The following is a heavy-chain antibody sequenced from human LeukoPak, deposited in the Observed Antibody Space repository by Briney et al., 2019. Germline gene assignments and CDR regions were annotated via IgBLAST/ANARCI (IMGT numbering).Heavy chain of an antibody. Sequence: SETLSLTCTVSGGSITSSSYYWGWIRQPPGKGLEWIGSIYYSGSTYYNPSLKSRVTISVDTSKKQFSLKLTSVTAADTGVYYCASPSVGAITGIDYWGQGILVTVSS. CDR2: IYYSGST. J-gene: IGHJ4*02. V-gene: IGHV4-39*01. D-gene: IGHD1-26*01. CDR1: GGSITSSSYY. CDR3: ASPSVGAITGIDY.